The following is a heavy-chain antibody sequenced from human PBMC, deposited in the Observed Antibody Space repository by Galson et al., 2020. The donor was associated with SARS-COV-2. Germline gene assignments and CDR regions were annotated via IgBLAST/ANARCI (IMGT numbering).Heavy chain of an antibody. J-gene: IGHJ2*01. D-gene: IGHD2-2*01. Sequence: GESLKISCAASGFTVSNIYMSWVRQAPGKGLEWVSLIFASGRTSYADSVKGRFTVSRDDSRNTVYLQMNSLRAEDTAVYYCATRSPALRDLWYFDLWGHVTLVTVSS. CDR3: ATRSPALRDLWYFDL. CDR2: IFASGRT. CDR1: GFTVSNIY. V-gene: IGHV3-66*01.